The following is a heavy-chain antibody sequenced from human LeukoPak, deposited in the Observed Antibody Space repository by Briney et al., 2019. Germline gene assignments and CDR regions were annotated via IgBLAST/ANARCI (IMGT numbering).Heavy chain of an antibody. J-gene: IGHJ5*02. D-gene: IGHD1-1*01. V-gene: IGHV4-61*01. CDR2: IYYSGST. Sequence: PSETLSLTCTVSGGSVSSGSYYWSWIRQPPGKGLEWIGYIYYSGSTNYNPSLKSRVTISVDTSKNQFSLKLSSVTAADTAVYYCAREGRELDPWGQGTLVTVSS. CDR3: AREGRELDP. CDR1: GGSVSSGSYY.